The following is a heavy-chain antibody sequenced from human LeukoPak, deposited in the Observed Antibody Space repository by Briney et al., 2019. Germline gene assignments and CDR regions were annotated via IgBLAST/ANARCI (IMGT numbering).Heavy chain of an antibody. J-gene: IGHJ6*03. V-gene: IGHV3-48*03. CDR1: GFTFSSYE. CDR2: IDFGGTTI. Sequence: QTGGSLRLSCATSGFTFSSYELNWVRQAPGKGLEWVSYIDFGGTTIYYADSVKGRFTISRDNAKNSVYLQMNSLRAEDTALYYCARGVGLASHYYYLDVWGTGTTVTVSS. CDR3: ARGVGLASHYYYLDV. D-gene: IGHD3-16*01.